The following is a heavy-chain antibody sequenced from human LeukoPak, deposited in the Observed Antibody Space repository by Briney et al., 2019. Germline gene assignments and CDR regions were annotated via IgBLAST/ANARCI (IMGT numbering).Heavy chain of an antibody. V-gene: IGHV3-74*01. CDR2: SDGGGSST. Sequence: GGSLRLSCAVSGLTLSSSWMDWVRQAPGKGLVWVSRSDGGGSSTSYSDSVKGRFSISRDNAKSTLYLQMNSLRAEDTAVYYCARGPPSSGGAYVGDYWGHGTLVTVSP. CDR1: GLTLSSSW. CDR3: ARGPPSSGGAYVGDY. J-gene: IGHJ4*01. D-gene: IGHD3-22*01.